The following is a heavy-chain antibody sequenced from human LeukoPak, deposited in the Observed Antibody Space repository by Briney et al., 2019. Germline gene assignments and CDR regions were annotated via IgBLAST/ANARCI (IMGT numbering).Heavy chain of an antibody. CDR2: ISYDGSNK. CDR1: GFTFSSYS. D-gene: IGHD3-3*01. J-gene: IGHJ6*03. Sequence: AGGFLRLSCAASGFTFSSYSIHWVRQAPGKGLEWVAVISYDGSNKYYADSVKGRFTISRDNSKNTLYLEMNSLRAEDTAVYYCAKVEANYYYYYMDVWGKGTTVTISS. V-gene: IGHV3-30*18. CDR3: AKVEANYYYYYMDV.